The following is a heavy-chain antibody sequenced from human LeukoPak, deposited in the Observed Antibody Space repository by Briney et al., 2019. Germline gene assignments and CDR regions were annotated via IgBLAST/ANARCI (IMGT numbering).Heavy chain of an antibody. D-gene: IGHD5-24*01. J-gene: IGHJ3*02. V-gene: IGHV4-59*01. CDR2: IYYSGST. Sequence: SETLSLTCTVSGGSISSYYWSWIRQPPGKGLGWIGYIYYSGSTNYNPSLKSRVTISVDTSKNQFSLKLSSVTAADTAVYYCARVEDGKQPKGKGAFDIWGQGTMVTVSS. CDR3: ARVEDGKQPKGKGAFDI. CDR1: GGSISSYY.